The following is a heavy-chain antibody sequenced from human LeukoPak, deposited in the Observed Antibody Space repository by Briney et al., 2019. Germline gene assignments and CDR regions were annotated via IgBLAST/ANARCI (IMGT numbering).Heavy chain of an antibody. D-gene: IGHD2-15*01. Sequence: SETLSLTCTVSGGSISSGGYYWSWIRQPPGKGLEWIGYIYHSGSTYYNPSLKSRVTISVDTSKNQFSLKLSSVTAADTAVYYCARARGWHYYYYYMDVWGKGTTVTVSS. CDR2: IYHSGST. CDR1: GGSISSGGYY. CDR3: ARARGWHYYYYYMDV. J-gene: IGHJ6*03. V-gene: IGHV4-30-2*01.